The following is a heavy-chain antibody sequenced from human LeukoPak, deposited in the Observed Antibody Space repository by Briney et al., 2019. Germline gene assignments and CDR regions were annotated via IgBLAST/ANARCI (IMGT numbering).Heavy chain of an antibody. Sequence: SETLSLTCTASGDSISSSSYYWGWIRQSPGKGLEWIGTIYESGNTYYNPSLKSRVTISKDTSKSLLSLKLSSVTAADTAVYYCARGYYDFWSGLKYYYMDVWGKGTTVTVSS. J-gene: IGHJ6*03. CDR1: GDSISSSSYY. V-gene: IGHV4-39*07. CDR2: IYESGNT. D-gene: IGHD3-3*01. CDR3: ARGYYDFWSGLKYYYMDV.